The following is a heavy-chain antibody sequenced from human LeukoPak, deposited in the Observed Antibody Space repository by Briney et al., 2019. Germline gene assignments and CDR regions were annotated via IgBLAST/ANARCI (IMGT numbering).Heavy chain of an antibody. CDR2: INPNSGGT. CDR3: ARRHYYDSSGYDY. V-gene: IGHV1-2*02. Sequence: ASVKVSCKASGYTFTGYYMHWVRQAPGQGLEWMGWINPNSGGTNYAQKFQGRVTMTRDTSISTAYMELNRLRSDDTAVYYRARRHYYDSSGYDYWGQGTLVTVSS. CDR1: GYTFTGYY. D-gene: IGHD3-22*01. J-gene: IGHJ4*02.